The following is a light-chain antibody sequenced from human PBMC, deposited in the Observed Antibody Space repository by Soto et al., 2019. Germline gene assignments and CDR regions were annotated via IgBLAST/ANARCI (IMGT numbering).Light chain of an antibody. Sequence: QSVPTQPASASGSPGQSVTISCTGTRSDVGGYNYVSWYQQHPGKAPKLMIFEVSQRPSGVPDRFSGSKAGNTASLTVSALQAEDEADYYCSSYAGSSNYVFGTGTKVTVL. J-gene: IGLJ1*01. CDR3: SSYAGSSNYV. V-gene: IGLV2-8*01. CDR1: RSDVGGYNY. CDR2: EVS.